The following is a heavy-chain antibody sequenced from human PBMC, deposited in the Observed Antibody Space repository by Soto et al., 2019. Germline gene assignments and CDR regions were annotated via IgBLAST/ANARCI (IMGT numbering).Heavy chain of an antibody. V-gene: IGHV1-18*01. CDR1: GYNFTSYG. Sequence: QVQLVQSGADVKKPGASVKVSCKASGYNFTSYGISWVRQAPGQGLEWMGWISPHNDRTKYARRFQDRVTMTTETATSTVYMELGSLRSDDTAVYYCARALYYSSGRYFDHDAFDIWGQGTVVTVSS. D-gene: IGHD6-19*01. CDR3: ARALYYSSGRYFDHDAFDI. CDR2: ISPHNDRT. J-gene: IGHJ3*02.